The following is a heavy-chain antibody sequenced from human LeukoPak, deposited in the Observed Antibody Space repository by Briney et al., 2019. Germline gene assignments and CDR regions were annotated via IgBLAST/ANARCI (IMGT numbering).Heavy chain of an antibody. CDR3: GRHIRLWYNIPDAFDV. CDR1: GGSINSYY. V-gene: IGHV4-59*08. Sequence: SETLSLTCRVTGGSINSYYWSWLRQPPGKGLKWLGYIYYTGSTNYNPSLNSRVTISVDTSKNQFSLKPSSVTAADTAVYYCGRHIRLWYNIPDAFDVWGQGTMVTVSS. D-gene: IGHD1-14*01. J-gene: IGHJ3*01. CDR2: IYYTGST.